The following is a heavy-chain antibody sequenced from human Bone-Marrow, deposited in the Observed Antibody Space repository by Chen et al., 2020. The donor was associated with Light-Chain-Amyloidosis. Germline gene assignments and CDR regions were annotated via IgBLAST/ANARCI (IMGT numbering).Heavy chain of an antibody. CDR2: SYPDDSDA. CDR3: ARRRDGYNFDY. Sequence: DVQLELSGREVKKPGESLKMSCKCSGYTFPNYWVGWVRQMPGNGLAWMGVSYPDDSDARYCPSFEGQVTISADKSIATAYLQWRSLRASDTAMYYCARRRDGYNFDYWGQGTLVPVSS. J-gene: IGHJ4*02. D-gene: IGHD5-12*01. CDR1: GYTFPNYW. V-gene: IGHV5-51*01.